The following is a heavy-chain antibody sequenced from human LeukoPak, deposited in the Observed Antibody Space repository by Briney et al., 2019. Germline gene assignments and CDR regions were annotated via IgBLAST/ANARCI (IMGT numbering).Heavy chain of an antibody. Sequence: SETLSLTCTVSGCSISSSSYYWGWIRQPPGKGLEWIGSIYYSGSTYHNPSLKSRVTISVDTSKNQFSLKLSSVTAADTAVYYCARRRPSHYFDYWGQGTLVTVSS. CDR1: GCSISSSSYY. J-gene: IGHJ4*02. CDR3: ARRRPSHYFDY. V-gene: IGHV4-39*01. CDR2: IYYSGST.